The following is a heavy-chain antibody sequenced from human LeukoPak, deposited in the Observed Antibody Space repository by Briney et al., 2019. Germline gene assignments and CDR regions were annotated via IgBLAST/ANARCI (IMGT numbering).Heavy chain of an antibody. CDR2: ISSSSSYI. Sequence: GGSLRLSCAASGFTFSSYSMNWVSQAPGKGLEWVSSISSSSSYIYYADSVKGRFTISRDNAKNSLYLQMNSLRAEDTAVYYCASREMATIRGFDYWGQGTLVTVSS. D-gene: IGHD5-24*01. CDR3: ASREMATIRGFDY. CDR1: GFTFSSYS. J-gene: IGHJ4*02. V-gene: IGHV3-21*01.